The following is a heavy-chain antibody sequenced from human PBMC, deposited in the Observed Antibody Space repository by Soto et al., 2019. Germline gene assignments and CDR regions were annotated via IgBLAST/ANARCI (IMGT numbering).Heavy chain of an antibody. CDR1: GGSIYRSGYY. V-gene: IGHV4-39*01. CDR3: GKVLVGATGHTDSDS. Sequence: SETLSLSCTVSGGSIYRSGYYWGWIRQPPGRGLEWIGNIDYNGVTYSNPSLKSRVTISRDTSKNQFSLKLTSVTAADTALYYCGKVLVGATGHTDSDSWGPGTLVTVS. J-gene: IGHJ4*02. CDR2: IDYNGVT. D-gene: IGHD2-15*01.